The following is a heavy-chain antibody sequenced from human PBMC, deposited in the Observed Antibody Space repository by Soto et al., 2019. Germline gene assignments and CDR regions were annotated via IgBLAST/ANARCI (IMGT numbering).Heavy chain of an antibody. D-gene: IGHD5-18*01. J-gene: IGHJ4*02. Sequence: VQLVESGGGLIQPGGSLRLSCAASGFTVSSNQMTWVRRAPGRGPEWVSTIYYNGNTFYADSVRGRFTISRDNSKNMLYLQMNSLRAEDTALYYCATGGDTAKDGYWGQGTLVTVSS. CDR2: IYYNGNT. V-gene: IGHV3-53*01. CDR1: GFTVSSNQ. CDR3: ATGGDTAKDGY.